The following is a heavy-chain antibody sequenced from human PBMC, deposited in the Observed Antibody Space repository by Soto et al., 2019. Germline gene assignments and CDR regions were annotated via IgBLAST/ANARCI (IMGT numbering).Heavy chain of an antibody. Sequence: GASVKVSCKASGGTFSSYAISWVRQAPGQGLEWMGGIIPIFGTANYAQKFQGRVTITADESTSTAYMELSSLRSEDTAVYYCATRAGQLVSQDAFDIWGQGTMVTVSS. CDR1: GGTFSSYA. CDR3: ATRAGQLVSQDAFDI. J-gene: IGHJ3*02. D-gene: IGHD6-6*01. CDR2: IIPIFGTA. V-gene: IGHV1-69*13.